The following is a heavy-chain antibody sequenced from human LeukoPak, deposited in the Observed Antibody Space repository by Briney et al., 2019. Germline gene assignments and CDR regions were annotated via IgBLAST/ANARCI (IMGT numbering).Heavy chain of an antibody. D-gene: IGHD3-3*02. CDR3: ARVSLGYYYCNMDV. V-gene: IGHV4-38-2*02. CDR1: SYFISSAYY. Sequence: SETLSLTCTVSSYFISSAYYWGWIRQPPGKGLEWIGTIYHSGSTYNNPSLKSRVTISVDTSRNQFSLKLSSVTAADTAVYYCARVSLGYYYCNMDVWGKGTTVTVSS. CDR2: IYHSGST. J-gene: IGHJ6*03.